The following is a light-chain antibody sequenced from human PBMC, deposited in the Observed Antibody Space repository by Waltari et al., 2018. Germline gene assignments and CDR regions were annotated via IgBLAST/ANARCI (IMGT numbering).Light chain of an antibody. CDR2: KTS. Sequence: SYVLTQPPSASVSPRQTAMTTCSDDSLSDQLGCCYLQQPHQAPVLIINKTSRRAAGIPGRFVGCRSATTVTLTINGVQAEDEADYCCQSAASSGTPLLFGGGTKLTVL. CDR1: SLSDQL. CDR3: QSAASSGTPLL. J-gene: IGLJ3*02. V-gene: IGLV3-25*03.